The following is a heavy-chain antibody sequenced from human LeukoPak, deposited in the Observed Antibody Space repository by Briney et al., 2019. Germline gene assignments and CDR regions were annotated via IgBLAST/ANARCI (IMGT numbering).Heavy chain of an antibody. J-gene: IGHJ4*02. V-gene: IGHV4-38-2*02. Sequence: SETLSLTCTVSGYSISSGYYRGWIRQPPGKGLEWIGSIYHSGSTYYNPSLKSRVTISVDTSKNQFSLKLSSVTAADTAVYYCARVRNSSGWSYFDYWGQGTLVTVSS. D-gene: IGHD6-19*01. CDR2: IYHSGST. CDR1: GYSISSGYY. CDR3: ARVRNSSGWSYFDY.